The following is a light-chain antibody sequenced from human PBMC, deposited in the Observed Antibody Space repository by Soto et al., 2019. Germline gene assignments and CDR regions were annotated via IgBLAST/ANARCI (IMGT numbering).Light chain of an antibody. Sequence: DIQMTQSPSTLSASVGDRVIITCRASQSISSWLAWYQQKPGKAPKLLIYKASTLESCVPSRFSGSGSGTDFTLTISSLQPDDFATYYCQQYDTYWTFGQGTKVEIK. V-gene: IGKV1-5*03. CDR3: QQYDTYWT. CDR2: KAS. CDR1: QSISSW. J-gene: IGKJ1*01.